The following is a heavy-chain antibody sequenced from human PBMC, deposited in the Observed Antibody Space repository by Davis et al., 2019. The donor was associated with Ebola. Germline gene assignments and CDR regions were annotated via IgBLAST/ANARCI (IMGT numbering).Heavy chain of an antibody. V-gene: IGHV1-46*01. CDR2: INPSGGST. CDR1: GYTFTGYY. Sequence: ASVKVSCKASGYTFTGYYMHWVRQAPGQGLEWMGWINPSGGSTSYAQKFQGRVTMTRDTSTSTVYMELSSLRSEDTAVYYCARDTEVVVITNELDYWGQGTLVTVSS. J-gene: IGHJ4*02. D-gene: IGHD3-22*01. CDR3: ARDTEVVVITNELDY.